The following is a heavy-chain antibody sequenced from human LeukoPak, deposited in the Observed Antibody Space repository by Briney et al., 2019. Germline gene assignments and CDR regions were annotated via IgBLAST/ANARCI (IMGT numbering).Heavy chain of an antibody. CDR3: ARDQYDTWSRRGNFDS. CDR2: IKLDGSEK. CDR1: GFTFGKYW. D-gene: IGHD3-3*01. Sequence: GGSLRLSCVAPGFTFGKYWMSWVRQAPGKGLEWVANIKLDGSEKNYVDSVKGRFTISRGNTKNSLYLQMNSLRVEDTAVFYCARDQYDTWSRRGNFDSWGQGTLVIVSS. V-gene: IGHV3-7*03. J-gene: IGHJ4*02.